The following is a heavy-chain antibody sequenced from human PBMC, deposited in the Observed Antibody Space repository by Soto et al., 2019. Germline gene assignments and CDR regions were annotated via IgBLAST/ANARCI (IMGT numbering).Heavy chain of an antibody. D-gene: IGHD6-13*01. CDR2: ISGYNGNT. CDR1: GYTFTSYG. Sequence: QVQLVQSGAEVKKPGASVKVSCKASGYTFTSYGIGWVRQAPGQGLEWMGWISGYNGNTNYAQKLQGRVTMTTHTSTSTAYMELRSRRSDDTAVYGCARVIESAADFDCWGQGTLVTFSS. CDR3: ARVIESAADFDC. J-gene: IGHJ4*02. V-gene: IGHV1-18*01.